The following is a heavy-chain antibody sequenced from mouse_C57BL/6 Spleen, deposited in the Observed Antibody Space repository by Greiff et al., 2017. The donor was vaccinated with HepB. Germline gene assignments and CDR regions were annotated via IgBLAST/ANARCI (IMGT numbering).Heavy chain of an antibody. CDR2: ISSGSSTI. CDR1: GFTFSDYG. CDR3: ARTTTTTVVATNCDV. J-gene: IGHJ1*03. D-gene: IGHD1-1*01. Sequence: EVQLVESGGGLVKPGGSLKLSCAASGFTFSDYGMHWVRQAPGKGLEWVAYISSGSSTIYYADTVKGRFTISRDNAKNTLFLQMTSLRSEDTAMYYCARTTTTTVVATNCDVWGTGTTVTVSS. V-gene: IGHV5-17*01.